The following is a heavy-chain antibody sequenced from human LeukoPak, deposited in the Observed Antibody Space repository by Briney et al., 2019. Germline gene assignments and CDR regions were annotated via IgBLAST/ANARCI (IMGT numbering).Heavy chain of an antibody. CDR1: GLTLSDYY. J-gene: IGHJ3*01. CDR3: AREGSSMILVASYALDV. CDR2: ISSTGTYT. D-gene: IGHD2-8*02. V-gene: IGHV3-11*06. Sequence: RGSLRLSCADSGLTLSDYYMSWIRQAPGKGLEWVSHISSTGTYTNYADSVKGRFTISRDNAKKSVYLQMNSLRAEDTAVYYCAREGSSMILVASYALDVWGQGTMVTVSS.